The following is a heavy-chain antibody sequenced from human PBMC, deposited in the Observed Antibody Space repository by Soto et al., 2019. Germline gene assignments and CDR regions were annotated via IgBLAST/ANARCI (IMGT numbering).Heavy chain of an antibody. V-gene: IGHV4-4*07. J-gene: IGHJ4*02. D-gene: IGHD1-1*01. Sequence: SETMSLTCTVSGGYISSYYWSWIRQPAGKGLEWIGRIYTSGSTNYNPSLKSRVTISRDNAKNSLYLQMDSPRVEDTAIYYCAREELDYWGQGTLVTVS. CDR3: AREELDY. CDR1: GGYISSYY. CDR2: IYTSGST.